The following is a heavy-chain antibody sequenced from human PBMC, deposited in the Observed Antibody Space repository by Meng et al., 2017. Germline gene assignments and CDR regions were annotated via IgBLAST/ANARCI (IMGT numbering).Heavy chain of an antibody. Sequence: QGSLGQAGAEAKKPGSSVKVSCKASGGTFSSYAISWVRQAPGQGLEWMGGIIPIFGTANYAQKFQGRVTITADESTSTAYMELSSLRSEDTAVYYCARALKHYYDSSGYRVGYFDYWGQGTLVTVSS. J-gene: IGHJ4*02. CDR3: ARALKHYYDSSGYRVGYFDY. CDR2: IIPIFGTA. CDR1: GGTFSSYA. V-gene: IGHV1-69*01. D-gene: IGHD3-22*01.